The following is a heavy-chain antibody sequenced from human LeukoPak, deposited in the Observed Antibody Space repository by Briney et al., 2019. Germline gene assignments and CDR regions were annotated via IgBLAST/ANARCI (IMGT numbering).Heavy chain of an antibody. J-gene: IGHJ4*02. V-gene: IGHV4-4*07. D-gene: IGHD6-13*01. CDR1: GGSINTYY. Sequence: SETLSLTCTVSGGSINTYYWSWIRQPAGKGLEWIGRIYSSGSTNYNPSLKSRVTISVDTSKNQFSLKLNSVTAADTAVYYCAREPSYSSSWHGYWGQGTLVTVPS. CDR2: IYSSGST. CDR3: AREPSYSSSWHGY.